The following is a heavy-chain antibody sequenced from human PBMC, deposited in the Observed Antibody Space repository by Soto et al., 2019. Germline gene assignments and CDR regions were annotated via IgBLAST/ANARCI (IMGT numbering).Heavy chain of an antibody. V-gene: IGHV1-69*02. CDR2: IIPILGIA. D-gene: IGHD3-22*01. CDR1: GGTFSSYT. J-gene: IGHJ5*02. CDR3: ARYYDSSGYYYRFDP. Sequence: QVQLVQSGAEVKKPGSSVKVSCKASGGTFSSYTISWVRQAPGQGLEWMGRIIPILGIANYAQKFQGRVTITADKSTSTAYMELSSLSSEDTAVYYCARYYDSSGYYYRFDPWGQGTLVTVSS.